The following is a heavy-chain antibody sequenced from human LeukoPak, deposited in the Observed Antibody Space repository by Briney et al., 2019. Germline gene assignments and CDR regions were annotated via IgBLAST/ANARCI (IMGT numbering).Heavy chain of an antibody. CDR1: GGSISSGTHY. J-gene: IGHJ4*02. Sequence: PSETLSLTCVVSGGSISSGTHYWSWIRQPPGKGLEWIGGLYYNGNTNYNPSLKSRVTIPVDTSGNQFSLKLTSVTAADTAVYYCARGPYSSSWHSPLDYWGQGALVTVSS. V-gene: IGHV4-61*01. CDR2: LYYNGNT. D-gene: IGHD6-13*01. CDR3: ARGPYSSSWHSPLDY.